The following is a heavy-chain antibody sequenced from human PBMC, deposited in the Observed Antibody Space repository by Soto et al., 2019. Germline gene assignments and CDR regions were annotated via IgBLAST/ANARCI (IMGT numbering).Heavy chain of an antibody. V-gene: IGHV1-18*01. D-gene: IGHD3-9*01. CDR1: GYTFTSYG. J-gene: IGHJ4*02. Sequence: QVQLVQSGAEVKKPGASVKVPCKASGYTFTSYGISWVRQAPGQGLEWMGWISAYNGNTNYAQKLQGRVTMTTDTSTSTAYMELRSLRSDDTAVYYCARDNTYYDILTGSPPTPFDYWGQGTLVTVSS. CDR3: ARDNTYYDILTGSPPTPFDY. CDR2: ISAYNGNT.